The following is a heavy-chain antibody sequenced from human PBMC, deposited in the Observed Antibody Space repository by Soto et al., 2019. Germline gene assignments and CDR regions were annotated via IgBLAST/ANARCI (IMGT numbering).Heavy chain of an antibody. V-gene: IGHV4-34*01. CDR1: GGSFSGYY. CDR3: ARDKITGLFDY. Sequence: TSETLSLTCAVYGGSFSGYYWTWIRQPPGTGLEWIGEINHSGSTNYNPSLKSRVTISVDTSKNQFSLKLTSVIAADTAVYYCARDKITGLFDYWGQGTLVT. D-gene: IGHD2-8*02. J-gene: IGHJ4*02. CDR2: INHSGST.